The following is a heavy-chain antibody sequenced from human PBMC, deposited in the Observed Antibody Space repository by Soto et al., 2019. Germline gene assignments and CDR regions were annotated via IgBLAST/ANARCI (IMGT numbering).Heavy chain of an antibody. CDR1: GGTFSSYA. CDR2: INPNSGGT. Sequence: ASVKVSCKASGGTFSSYAISWVRQAPGQGLEWMGWINPNSGGTNYAQKFQGWVTMTGDTSISTAYMELSRLRSDDTAVYYCAREVQLERDYYYMDVWGKGTTVTVSS. D-gene: IGHD1-1*01. CDR3: AREVQLERDYYYMDV. J-gene: IGHJ6*03. V-gene: IGHV1-2*04.